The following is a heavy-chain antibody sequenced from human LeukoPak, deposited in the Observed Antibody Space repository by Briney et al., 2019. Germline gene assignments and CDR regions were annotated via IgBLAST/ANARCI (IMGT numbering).Heavy chain of an antibody. CDR2: IYYSGST. CDR3: ARDGPYPSDALDI. CDR1: GGSISSYY. J-gene: IGHJ3*02. D-gene: IGHD2-2*01. Sequence: SETLSLTCTVSGGSISSYYWSWIRQPPGKGLEWIGYIYYSGSTNYNPSLKSRVTISVDTSKNQFSLKLSSVTAADTAVYYCARDGPYPSDALDIWGQGTMVTVSS. V-gene: IGHV4-59*01.